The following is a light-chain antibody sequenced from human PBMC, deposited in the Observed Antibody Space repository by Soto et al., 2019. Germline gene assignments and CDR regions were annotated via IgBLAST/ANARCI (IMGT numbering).Light chain of an antibody. J-gene: IGLJ1*01. Sequence: QSALTQPASVSGSPGQSITISCTGTSSDVGGYNYVSWYQQHPGKAPKLMIYEVSNRPSGVSNRFSGSKSGNTASLTISGLQAEDEADYYCSSYTSSSTLDYVFGTGTTLTVL. V-gene: IGLV2-14*01. CDR2: EVS. CDR3: SSYTSSSTLDYV. CDR1: SSDVGGYNY.